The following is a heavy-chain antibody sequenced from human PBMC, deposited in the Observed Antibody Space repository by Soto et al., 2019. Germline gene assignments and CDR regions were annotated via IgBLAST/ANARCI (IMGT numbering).Heavy chain of an antibody. D-gene: IGHD3-10*01. V-gene: IGHV3-74*01. CDR3: VKQSGSGSYYEVGSGGPFDS. CDR2: INSDGTTT. J-gene: IGHJ4*02. Sequence: GGSLRLSCGASGFTFSPYWMSLVRQAPGKGLVWVSRINSDGTTTPYADSVKGRFTISRDNAKNTLFLQMTGLRAEDTAVYFCVKQSGSGSYYEVGSGGPFDSWGQGTLVTVSS. CDR1: GFTFSPYW.